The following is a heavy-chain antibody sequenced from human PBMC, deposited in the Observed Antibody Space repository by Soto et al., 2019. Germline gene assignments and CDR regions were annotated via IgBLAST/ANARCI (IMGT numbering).Heavy chain of an antibody. V-gene: IGHV3-23*01. Sequence: GGSLRLSCAASGFTFSSYAMRWVRQAPGKGLEWVSAISGSGGSTYYADSVKGRFTISRDNSKNTLYLQMNSLRAEDTAVYYCAKDFGVGSGSYFDYWGQGTLVTVSS. CDR3: AKDFGVGSGSYFDY. CDR1: GFTFSSYA. CDR2: ISGSGGST. J-gene: IGHJ4*02. D-gene: IGHD1-26*01.